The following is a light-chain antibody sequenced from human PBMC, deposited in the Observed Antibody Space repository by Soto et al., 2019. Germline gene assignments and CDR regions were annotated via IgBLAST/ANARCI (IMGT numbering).Light chain of an antibody. CDR3: QQYGSSPPWT. J-gene: IGKJ1*01. Sequence: VLTQSAGTVSLSPGERATLSCRASQSVSSSYLAWYQQKPGQAPRLLIYGASNRATGIPDRFSGSGSGTDFTLTISRLEPEDFAVYYCQQYGSSPPWTFGQGTKVDI. CDR1: QSVSSSY. V-gene: IGKV3-20*01. CDR2: GAS.